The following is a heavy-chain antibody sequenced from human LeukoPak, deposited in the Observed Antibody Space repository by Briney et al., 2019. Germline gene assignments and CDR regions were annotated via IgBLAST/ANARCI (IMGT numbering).Heavy chain of an antibody. Sequence: SETLSLTCTVSGGSISSSSYYWGWIRQLPGKGLEWIGSIYYSGSTYYNPSLKSRVTISVDTSKNQFSLKLSSVTAADTAAYYCARHVNDFWSGYYTTFDYWGQGTLVTVSS. CDR1: GGSISSSSYY. D-gene: IGHD3-3*01. CDR2: IYYSGST. CDR3: ARHVNDFWSGYYTTFDY. V-gene: IGHV4-39*01. J-gene: IGHJ4*02.